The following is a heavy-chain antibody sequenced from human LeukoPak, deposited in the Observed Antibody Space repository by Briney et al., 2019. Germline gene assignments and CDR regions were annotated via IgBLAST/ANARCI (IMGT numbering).Heavy chain of an antibody. CDR2: ISGDGYST. CDR3: AKGLSMGRSYYYYGMDV. CDR1: GFIFDDYA. Sequence: GGSLRLSCAASGFIFDDYAMHWVRHVPGKGLEWVSLISGDGYSTYYADSVKGRFTISRDNSKNSLDLRMNSLRTEDTALYYCAKGLSMGRSYYYYGMDVWGQGTTVTVSS. V-gene: IGHV3-43*02. D-gene: IGHD2/OR15-2a*01. J-gene: IGHJ6*02.